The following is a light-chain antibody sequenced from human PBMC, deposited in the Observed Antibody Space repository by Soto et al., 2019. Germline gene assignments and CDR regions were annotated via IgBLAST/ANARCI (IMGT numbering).Light chain of an antibody. V-gene: IGKV3-20*01. CDR3: QQHGSSPIT. Sequence: EIVLTQSPGTLSLSPGDRATLSCRASQTVSNNYLAWCQQKPGQAPRVIMYGASSRATGIPDRFSGSGSGTDFTLTISRLEPEDFAVYYCQQHGSSPITFGQGTRREIK. J-gene: IGKJ5*01. CDR2: GAS. CDR1: QTVSNNY.